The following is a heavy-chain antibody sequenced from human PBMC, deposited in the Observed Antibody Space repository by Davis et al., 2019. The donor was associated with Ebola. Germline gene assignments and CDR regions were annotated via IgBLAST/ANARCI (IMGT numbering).Heavy chain of an antibody. CDR2: ISAYNGNT. CDR1: GYTFTSYA. CDR3: ARDRKIRLRYYDFWSGYPGGMDV. Sequence: ASVKVSCKASGYTFTSYAMHWVRQAPGQRLEWMGWISAYNGNTNYAQKLQGRVTMTTDTSTSTAYMELRSLRSDDTAVYYCARDRKIRLRYYDFWSGYPGGMDVWGKGTTVTVSS. J-gene: IGHJ6*04. V-gene: IGHV1-18*01. D-gene: IGHD3-3*01.